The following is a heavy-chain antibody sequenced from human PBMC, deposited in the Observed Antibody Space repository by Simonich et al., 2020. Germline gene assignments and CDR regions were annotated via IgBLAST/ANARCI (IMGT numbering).Heavy chain of an antibody. D-gene: IGHD3-10*01. CDR2: ISSSSSYI. V-gene: IGHV3-21*01. CDR3: ARDTSYYGSGSYYFDY. J-gene: IGHJ4*02. Sequence: GGGLVKPGGSLRLSCAASGFTFSSYSMNWVRQAPGKGLEWVSSISSSSSYICYADSVKGRFTISRDNAKNSLYLQMNSLRAEDTAVYYCARDTSYYGSGSYYFDYWGQGTLVTVSS. CDR1: GFTFSSYS.